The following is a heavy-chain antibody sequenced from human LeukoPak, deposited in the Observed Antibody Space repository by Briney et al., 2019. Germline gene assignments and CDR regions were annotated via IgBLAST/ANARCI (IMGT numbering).Heavy chain of an antibody. V-gene: IGHV4-34*01. J-gene: IGHJ6*02. CDR3: ASRSGLGGYYYYGMDV. CDR2: INHSGST. CDR1: GGSFSGYY. Sequence: SETLSLTCAVYGGSFSGYYWSWIRQPPGKGLEWIGEINHSGSTNYNPSLKSRVTISVDTSKNQFPPKLSSVTAADTAVYYCASRSGLGGYYYYGMDVWGQGTTVTVSS. D-gene: IGHD3-10*01.